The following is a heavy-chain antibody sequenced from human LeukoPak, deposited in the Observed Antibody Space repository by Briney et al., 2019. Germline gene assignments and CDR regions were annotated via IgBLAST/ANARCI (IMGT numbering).Heavy chain of an antibody. D-gene: IGHD4/OR15-4a*01. V-gene: IGHV3-53*05. CDR3: ARGAGATWIEYFQQ. CDR1: GFTVSNTY. CDR2: IYSGGST. Sequence: GGSLRLSCAASGFTVSNTYMSWVRQAPGKGLEWVAVIYSGGSTFYADTVKGRFTISREKSENTVFLQMNSLRGEDTAVYYCARGAGATWIEYFQQWGQGTLVTVSS. J-gene: IGHJ1*01.